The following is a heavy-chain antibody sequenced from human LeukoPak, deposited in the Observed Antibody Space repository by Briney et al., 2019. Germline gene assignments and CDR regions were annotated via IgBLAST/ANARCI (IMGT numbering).Heavy chain of an antibody. CDR1: GGSISSSYYY. CDR2: IYSSGST. V-gene: IGHV4-39*01. CDR3: AKHYGH. D-gene: IGHD4-17*01. Sequence: SETLSLTCTVSGGSISSSYYYWGWIRQPPGKGLEWIGSIYSSGSTYYNPSLKCRVNISVDTFKSQFSQKLTSGTAADTAVDYGAKHYGHWGQGTLVTVS. J-gene: IGHJ4*02.